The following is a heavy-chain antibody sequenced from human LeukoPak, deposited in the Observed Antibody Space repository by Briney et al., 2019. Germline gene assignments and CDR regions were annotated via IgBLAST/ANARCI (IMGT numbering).Heavy chain of an antibody. D-gene: IGHD5-24*01. CDR2: INPGGGNT. CDR1: GYTFTNYY. V-gene: IGHV1-46*01. CDR3: ARIRDGYNDAYDI. J-gene: IGHJ3*02. Sequence: GASVKVSYKASGYTFTNYYIHWVRQAPGQGREWMGLINPGGGNTNYAQNFQGRVTMTRDTSASTVYMELSSLRSEDTAIYYCARIRDGYNDAYDIWGQGTVVTVPS.